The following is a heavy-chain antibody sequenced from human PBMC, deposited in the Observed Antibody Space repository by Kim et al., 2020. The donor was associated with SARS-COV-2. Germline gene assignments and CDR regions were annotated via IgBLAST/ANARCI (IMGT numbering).Heavy chain of an antibody. Sequence: SETLSLTCTVSGGSISSYYWSWIRQPPGKGLEWIGYIYYSGSTNYNPSLKSRVTISVDTSKNQFSLKLSSVTAADTAVYYCARDSPIVGATRWFDPLGPGNPGHRLL. CDR2: IYYSGST. D-gene: IGHD1-26*01. CDR3: ARDSPIVGATRWFDP. V-gene: IGHV4-59*13. CDR1: GGSISSYY. J-gene: IGHJ5*02.